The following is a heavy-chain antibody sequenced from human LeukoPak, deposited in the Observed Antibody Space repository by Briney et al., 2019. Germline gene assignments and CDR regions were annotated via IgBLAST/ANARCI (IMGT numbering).Heavy chain of an antibody. CDR2: IYYSGST. CDR3: ASGANNYYDSSGYYYEYFQH. D-gene: IGHD3-22*01. Sequence: SETLSLTCTVSGGSISSYYWSWIRQSPGKGLEWIGYIYYSGSTNYNPSLKSRVTISVDTSKNQFSLKLSSVTAADTAVYYCASGANNYYDSSGYYYEYFQHWGQGTLVTVSS. CDR1: GGSISSYY. J-gene: IGHJ1*01. V-gene: IGHV4-59*01.